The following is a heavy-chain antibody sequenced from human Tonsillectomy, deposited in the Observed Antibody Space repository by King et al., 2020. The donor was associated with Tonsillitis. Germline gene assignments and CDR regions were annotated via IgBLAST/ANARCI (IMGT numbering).Heavy chain of an antibody. CDR1: GYTFTSYD. Sequence: VQLVESGAEVKKPGASVKVSCKASGYTFTSYDINWVRQATGQGLEWMGWMNPNSGNTGYAQKFQGRVTMTRNTSISTAYMELSSLRSKDTAVYYCAREDIVSGLDGMDVWGQGTTVTVSS. D-gene: IGHD2-15*01. CDR2: MNPNSGNT. J-gene: IGHJ6*02. CDR3: AREDIVSGLDGMDV. V-gene: IGHV1-8*01.